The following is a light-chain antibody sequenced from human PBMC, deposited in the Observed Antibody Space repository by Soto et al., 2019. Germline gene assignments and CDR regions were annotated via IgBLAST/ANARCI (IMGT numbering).Light chain of an antibody. Sequence: QSVLTQPPSASGTPGQRVTISCSGSSSNIGSNTVNWYQQLPGTAPKLLIYSNNQRPSGVPDRFSGSKSGTSASQAISGLQSADEADYYCAAWNDSLSGVVFGGGTKLTVL. CDR2: SNN. CDR1: SSNIGSNT. CDR3: AAWNDSLSGVV. V-gene: IGLV1-44*01. J-gene: IGLJ2*01.